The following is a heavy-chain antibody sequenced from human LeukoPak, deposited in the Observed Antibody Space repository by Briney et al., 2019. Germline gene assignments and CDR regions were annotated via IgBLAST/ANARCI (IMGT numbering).Heavy chain of an antibody. CDR1: GGSISSYY. J-gene: IGHJ4*02. D-gene: IGHD6-6*01. Sequence: SETLSLTCTVSGGSISSYYWSWIRQPPGKGLEWIGYIYYSGSTNYNPSLKSRVTISVDTSKNQFSLKLSSVTAADTAVYYCARQGRIAAPASFCFDYWGQGTLVTVSS. CDR2: IYYSGST. CDR3: ARQGRIAAPASFCFDY. V-gene: IGHV4-59*08.